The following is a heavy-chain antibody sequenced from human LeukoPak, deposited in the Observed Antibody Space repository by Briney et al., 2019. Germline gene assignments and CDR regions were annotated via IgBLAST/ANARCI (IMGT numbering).Heavy chain of an antibody. D-gene: IGHD6-13*01. Sequence: ASVKVSCKAYGYTFTSYGISWVRQAPGQGLEWMGGIMPIFGTANYAQKFQGRVTITADESTSTAYMELSSLRSEDTAVYYCASPSSSWYGDAFDIWGQGTMVTVSS. CDR1: GYTFTSYG. CDR2: IMPIFGTA. V-gene: IGHV1-69*13. CDR3: ASPSSSWYGDAFDI. J-gene: IGHJ3*02.